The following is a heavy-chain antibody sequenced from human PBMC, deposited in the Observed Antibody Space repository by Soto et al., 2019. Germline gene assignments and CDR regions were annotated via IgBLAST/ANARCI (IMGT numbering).Heavy chain of an antibody. CDR3: AKAREVTMVRGGTPDY. Sequence: QVQLVESGGGVVQPGRSLRLSCAASGFTFSSYGMHWVRQAPGKGLEWVAVISYDGSNKYYADSVKGRFTISRDNSKNTRDLQMNSLRAEDTAVYYCAKAREVTMVRGGTPDYWGQGTLVTVSS. CDR1: GFTFSSYG. CDR2: ISYDGSNK. V-gene: IGHV3-30*18. J-gene: IGHJ4*02. D-gene: IGHD3-10*01.